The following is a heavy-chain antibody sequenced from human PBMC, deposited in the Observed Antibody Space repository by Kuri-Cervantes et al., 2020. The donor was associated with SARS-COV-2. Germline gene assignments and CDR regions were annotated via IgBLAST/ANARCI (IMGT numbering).Heavy chain of an antibody. CDR1: GGSISSHY. Sequence: SQTLSLTCAVSGGSISSHYWSWIRQPPGKGLEWIGYIYYSGSTNCNPSLKSRVTISVDTSKNQFSLKLSSVTAADTAVYYCARGRYDFWSGYYQYFDYWGQGTLVTVSS. V-gene: IGHV4-59*11. CDR3: ARGRYDFWSGYYQYFDY. CDR2: IYYSGST. D-gene: IGHD3-3*01. J-gene: IGHJ4*02.